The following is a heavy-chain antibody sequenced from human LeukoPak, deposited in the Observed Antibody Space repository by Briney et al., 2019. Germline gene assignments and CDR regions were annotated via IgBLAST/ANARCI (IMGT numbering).Heavy chain of an antibody. V-gene: IGHV3-21*01. CDR1: GFTFSTYS. Sequence: PGGSLRLSCAAPGFTFSTYSMNWVRQAPGKGLEWVSSIGSSSNYIYYADSVKGRFTISRDNAKNSLYLQMNSLRVEDTALYYCWARGGSDYWGQGTLVTVSS. CDR2: IGSSSNYI. D-gene: IGHD3-10*01. J-gene: IGHJ4*02. CDR3: WARGGSDY.